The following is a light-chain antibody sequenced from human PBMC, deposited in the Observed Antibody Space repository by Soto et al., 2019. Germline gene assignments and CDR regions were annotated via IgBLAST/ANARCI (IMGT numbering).Light chain of an antibody. J-gene: IGKJ2*03. V-gene: IGKV3-20*01. CDR1: ESVSSKY. Sequence: EIVLTQSPGTLSLSPGERANLSCRASESVSSKYSAWYQQKPGQAPRLLIDDVTIRAPGIPDRFSGSGSGTDFTLTISRLEPEDFAVYYCQRLGTSPSMYSFGQGTKLVI. CDR2: DVT. CDR3: QRLGTSPSMYS.